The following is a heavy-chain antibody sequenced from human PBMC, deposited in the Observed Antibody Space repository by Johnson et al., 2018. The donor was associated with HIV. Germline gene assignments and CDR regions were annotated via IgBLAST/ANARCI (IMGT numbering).Heavy chain of an antibody. J-gene: IGHJ3*02. CDR3: AREWGVMTFGGVIPRNAFDI. CDR2: RNSDGTST. D-gene: IGHD3-16*01. Sequence: VQLVESGGGLIQPGGSLRLSCEASGLIFSRSWMHWVRQAPGKGLVWVSRRNSDGTSTSYADSVKGRFTISTDKAKNTVHLQMNRLRVEDTAVYYCAREWGVMTFGGVIPRNAFDIWGQGTMVTVSS. CDR1: GLIFSRSW. V-gene: IGHV3-74*01.